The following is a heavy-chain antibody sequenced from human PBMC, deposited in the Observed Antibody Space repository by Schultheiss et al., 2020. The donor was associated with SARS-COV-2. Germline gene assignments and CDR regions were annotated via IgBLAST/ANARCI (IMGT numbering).Heavy chain of an antibody. CDR1: GFTFSSYG. CDR3: ARDKEEGYSYGHDAFDI. CDR2: ISYDGSNK. J-gene: IGHJ3*02. Sequence: GGSLRLSCAASGFTFSSYGMHWVRQAPGKGLEWVAVISYDGSNKYYADSVKGRFTISRDNSKNTLYLQMNSLRAEDTAVYYCARDKEEGYSYGHDAFDIWGQGTMVTVSS. D-gene: IGHD5-18*01. V-gene: IGHV3-30*06.